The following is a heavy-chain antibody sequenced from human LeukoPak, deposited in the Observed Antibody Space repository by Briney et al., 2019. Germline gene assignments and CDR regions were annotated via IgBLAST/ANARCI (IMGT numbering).Heavy chain of an antibody. CDR3: ATGERLVPAAMWFDY. CDR1: GYTFTDYY. D-gene: IGHD2-2*01. V-gene: IGHV1-2*02. J-gene: IGHJ4*02. Sequence: LVRVSCKASGYTFTDYYMHWVRQAPGQGLEWMGWINPKSGGRSYAQRFQGRVTMTRDTSISTAYMVLSRLRSDDTAVYYCATGERLVPAAMWFDYWGQGTLVTVSS. CDR2: INPKSGGR.